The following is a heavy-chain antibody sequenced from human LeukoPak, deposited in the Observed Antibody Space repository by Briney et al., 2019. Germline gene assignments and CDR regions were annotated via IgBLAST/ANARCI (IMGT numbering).Heavy chain of an antibody. V-gene: IGHV4-59*01. CDR3: ARVSSGGYFHTYYFGY. J-gene: IGHJ4*02. Sequence: SETLSLTCTVSGGSISGYYWSWIRQPPGKGLEWIGYIRYSGTTNYSPSLKSRATISVDTSKNQFSLNLISVTAADTAIYYCARVSSGGYFHTYYFGYWGQGTLVTVSS. CDR2: IRYSGTT. CDR1: GGSISGYY. D-gene: IGHD3-22*01.